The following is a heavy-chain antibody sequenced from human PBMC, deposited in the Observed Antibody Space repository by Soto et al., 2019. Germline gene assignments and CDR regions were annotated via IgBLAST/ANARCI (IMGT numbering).Heavy chain of an antibody. J-gene: IGHJ4*02. CDR3: ARGYSSSSAQFDS. CDR2: IIPIFGTA. Sequence: SVKVSCKASGGTFSSYAISWVRQAPGQGLEWMGGIIPIFGTANYAQKFQGRVTITADESTSTAYMELSSLRSEDTAVYYCARGYSSSSAQFDSWGQGTLVTVSS. D-gene: IGHD6-6*01. V-gene: IGHV1-69*13. CDR1: GGTFSSYA.